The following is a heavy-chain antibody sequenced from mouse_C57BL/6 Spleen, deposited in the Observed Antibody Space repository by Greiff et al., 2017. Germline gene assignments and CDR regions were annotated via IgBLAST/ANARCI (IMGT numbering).Heavy chain of an antibody. CDR3: ARHEDSLTAQATYFDY. CDR1: GYTFTEYT. V-gene: IGHV1-62-2*01. CDR2: FYSGSGSI. Sequence: QVQLQQSGAELVKPGASVKLSCKASGYTFTEYTIHWVKQRSGQGLEWIGWFYSGSGSIKYNAKLKDKATLTADKSSSTVYMELSRLTSEDSAVYFCARHEDSLTAQATYFDYWGQGTTLTVAS. D-gene: IGHD3-2*02. J-gene: IGHJ2*01.